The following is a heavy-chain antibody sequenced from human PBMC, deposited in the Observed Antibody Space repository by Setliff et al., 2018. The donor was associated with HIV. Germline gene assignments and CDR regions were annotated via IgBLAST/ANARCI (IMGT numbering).Heavy chain of an antibody. CDR3: SRGPKYIIPTSNCFDS. D-gene: IGHD1-26*01. V-gene: IGHV1-18*01. CDR1: GYIFNAYA. CDR2: ISPYNGDM. Sequence: ASVKVSCKTSGYIFNAYAITWVRQAPGQGLEWIGWISPYNGDMKYAQNFQGRLTVTIDASTTTAYMELSSLRPDDTAVYYCSRGPKYIIPTSNCFDSWGQGTPVTVSS. J-gene: IGHJ5*01.